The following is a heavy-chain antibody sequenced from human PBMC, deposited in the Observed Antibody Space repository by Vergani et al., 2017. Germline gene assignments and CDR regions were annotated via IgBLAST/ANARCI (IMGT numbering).Heavy chain of an antibody. CDR1: GYTFTGYY. Sequence: QVQLVQSGAEVKKPGASVKVSCKASGYTFTGYYMHWVRQAPGQGLEWMGWINPNSGGTNYAQKFQGRVTMTRDTSISTAYMELSRLRSDDTAVYYCARGTKPSYYDFWSGYYNQNWFDPWGQGTLVTVSS. CDR2: INPNSGGT. D-gene: IGHD3-3*01. J-gene: IGHJ5*02. V-gene: IGHV1-2*02. CDR3: ARGTKPSYYDFWSGYYNQNWFDP.